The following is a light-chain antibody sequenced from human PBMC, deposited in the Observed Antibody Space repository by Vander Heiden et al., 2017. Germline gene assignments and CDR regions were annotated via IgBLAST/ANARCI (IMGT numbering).Light chain of an antibody. CDR3: QQSHSTPS. CDR2: TSS. J-gene: IGKJ1*01. CDR1: QTISDS. Sequence: DIPMTQSPSSLSASIGDKVTITCRAPQTISDSLTWYQHKPGQAPRLLIYTSSTLQSGVPSRFSGSGSGTDFTLTINGLQPEDFASYFCQQSHSTPSFGQGTKVEIK. V-gene: IGKV1-39*01.